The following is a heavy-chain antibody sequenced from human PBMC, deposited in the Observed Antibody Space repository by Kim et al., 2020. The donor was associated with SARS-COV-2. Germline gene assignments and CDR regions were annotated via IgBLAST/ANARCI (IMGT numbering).Heavy chain of an antibody. CDR2: IIPIFGTA. D-gene: IGHD2-21*02. Sequence: SVKVSCKASGGTFSSYAISWVRQAPGQGLEWMGGIIPIFGTANYAQKFQGRVTITADESTSTAYMELSSLRSEDTAVYYCARKSSGGGDCYGYWGQGTLVTVSS. V-gene: IGHV1-69*13. CDR3: ARKSSGGGDCYGY. J-gene: IGHJ4*02. CDR1: GGTFSSYA.